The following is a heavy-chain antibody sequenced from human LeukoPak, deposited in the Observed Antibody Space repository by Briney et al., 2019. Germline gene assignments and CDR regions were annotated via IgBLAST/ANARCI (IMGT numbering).Heavy chain of an antibody. Sequence: GGSLRLSCAASGFTFSSNYMSWVRQAPGKGVEGVSVIYSGGSTYYADSVKGRFPISRDSSKNTLYLQIHSLRVEDTAVYYCARAIRDASVSLRFDYWGQGTLVTVSS. CDR1: GFTFSSNY. V-gene: IGHV3-66*02. D-gene: IGHD5-24*01. CDR2: IYSGGST. CDR3: ARAIRDASVSLRFDY. J-gene: IGHJ4*02.